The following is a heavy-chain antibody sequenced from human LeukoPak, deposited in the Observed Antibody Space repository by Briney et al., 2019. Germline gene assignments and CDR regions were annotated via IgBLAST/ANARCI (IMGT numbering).Heavy chain of an antibody. Sequence: QPGGSLRLSCAASGFTFSSYAMSWVRQAPGKGLEWVSAISGSGGSTYYADSVKGRFTISRDNSKNTLYLQMNSLRAEDTAVYYCAKDRHYYDRSTYPIDYWGQGTLVTVSS. CDR2: ISGSGGST. CDR3: AKDRHYYDRSTYPIDY. V-gene: IGHV3-23*01. J-gene: IGHJ4*02. D-gene: IGHD3-22*01. CDR1: GFTFSSYA.